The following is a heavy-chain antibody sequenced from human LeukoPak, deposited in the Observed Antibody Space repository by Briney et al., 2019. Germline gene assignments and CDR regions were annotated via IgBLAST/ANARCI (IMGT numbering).Heavy chain of an antibody. V-gene: IGHV3-43D*04. J-gene: IGHJ5*02. CDR1: GFTSDDYA. CDR3: AKDVGSGSYYKGNWFDR. D-gene: IGHD3-10*01. CDR2: ISWDGGSP. Sequence: GGSLRLSCAASGFTSDDYAMHWVRQAPGEGLEWGFLISWDGGSPYYADSVKGRFTISRDNSKNSLYLQMNSLRAEDTALYYCAKDVGSGSYYKGNWFDRWGQGSLVTVSS.